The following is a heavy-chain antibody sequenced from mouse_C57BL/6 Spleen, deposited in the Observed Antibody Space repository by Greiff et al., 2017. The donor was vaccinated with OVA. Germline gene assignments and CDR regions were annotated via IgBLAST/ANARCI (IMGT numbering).Heavy chain of an antibody. D-gene: IGHD2-4*01. V-gene: IGHV1-47*01. CDR2: FHPYNDDT. CDR1: GYTFTTYP. Sequence: VQLQQSGAELVKPGASVKMSCKASGYTFTTYPIEWMKQNHGKSLEWIGNFHPYNDDTKYNEKFKGKATLTVAKSSSTVYLELSRLTSDDSAVYYCATIYYDYDGDYAMDYWGQGTSVTVSS. J-gene: IGHJ4*01. CDR3: ATIYYDYDGDYAMDY.